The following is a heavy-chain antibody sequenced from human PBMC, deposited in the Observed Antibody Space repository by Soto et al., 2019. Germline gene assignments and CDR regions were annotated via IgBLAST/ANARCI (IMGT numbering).Heavy chain of an antibody. CDR1: GFTFRSSD. Sequence: EVQLLESGGGLVQPGGSLRLSCAASGFTFRSSDMSWVRLAPGKGLEWGSGISGSDGGTYYADSVKGRFTISRDNSKNTVHLQMSSLRVEDAALYSCAKGYSGEEWGQGTLVTVSS. J-gene: IGHJ4*02. V-gene: IGHV3-23*01. D-gene: IGHD2-15*01. CDR3: AKGYSGEE. CDR2: ISGSDGGT.